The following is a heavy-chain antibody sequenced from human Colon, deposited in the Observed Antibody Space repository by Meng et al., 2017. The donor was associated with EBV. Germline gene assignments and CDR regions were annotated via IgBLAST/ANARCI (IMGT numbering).Heavy chain of an antibody. CDR3: TTYAVGAGGRGY. CDR2: HSEST. CDR1: AAFICSRNYH. V-gene: IGHV4-30-4*01. Sequence: LQLHEAGPGLLTPSQTLSRTSVDSAAFICSRNYHWSWLRQAPGKGLEWIGHSESTSYNPSLRSRVVISVDTAKNQFSLRLDSVTAADTAVYYCTTYAVGAGGRGYWGPGTLVTVSS. J-gene: IGHJ4*02. D-gene: IGHD2-15*01.